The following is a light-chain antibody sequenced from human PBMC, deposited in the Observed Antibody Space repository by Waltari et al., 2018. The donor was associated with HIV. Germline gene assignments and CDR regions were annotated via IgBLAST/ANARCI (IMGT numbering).Light chain of an antibody. CDR2: DVS. Sequence: QSALTQPASVSGSPGQSITISCTGTSSDVGGYNYVSWYQQHPGKAPKLMIYDVSYRPAGVSNRFSGSKAGNTASLTISGLQAEDGADYYCSSYTSSSTLYVVFGGGTKLTVL. CDR1: SSDVGGYNY. J-gene: IGLJ2*01. V-gene: IGLV2-14*01. CDR3: SSYTSSSTLYVV.